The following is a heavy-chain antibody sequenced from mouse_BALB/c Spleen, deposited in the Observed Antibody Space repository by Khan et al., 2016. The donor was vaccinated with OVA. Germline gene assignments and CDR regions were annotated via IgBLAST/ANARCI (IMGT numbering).Heavy chain of an antibody. V-gene: IGHV9-3-1*01. D-gene: IGHD3-3*01. J-gene: IGHJ4*01. CDR1: GYSFTNYG. Sequence: QIQLVQSGPELKKPGETVKISCKASGYSFTNYGVNWVKQAPGKGLKWMGWINTYTGEPTYADDFKGRFAFSLETSSSTAYLQINNVKNENAAEDVCARGGRRAMDYWGQGTSGTVSS. CDR3: ARGGRRAMDY. CDR2: INTYTGEP.